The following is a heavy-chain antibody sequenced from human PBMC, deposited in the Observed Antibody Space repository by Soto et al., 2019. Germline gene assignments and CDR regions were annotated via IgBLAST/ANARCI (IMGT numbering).Heavy chain of an antibody. Sequence: PSETLSLTCTVSGGSISSGGYYWSWIRQHPGKGLEWIGYIYYSGSTYYNPSLKSRVTISVDTSKNQFSLKLSSVTAADTAVYYCAREIADFWSGDYYYYGMDVWGQGTTVTVSS. J-gene: IGHJ6*02. CDR3: AREIADFWSGDYYYYGMDV. CDR1: GGSISSGGYY. CDR2: IYYSGST. D-gene: IGHD3-3*01. V-gene: IGHV4-31*03.